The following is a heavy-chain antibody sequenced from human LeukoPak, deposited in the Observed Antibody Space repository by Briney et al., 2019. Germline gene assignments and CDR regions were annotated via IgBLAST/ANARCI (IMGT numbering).Heavy chain of an antibody. J-gene: IGHJ4*02. CDR2: ISVDGDTT. CDR3: AQGYSSGWFPN. V-gene: IGHV3-23*01. Sequence: PGGSLRLSCAVSGFSISSYGMSWVRQPPGKGLEWISAISVDGDTTYYADSVKGRFIISRDNSGNTLYLQMNSLRTEDTAVYYCAQGYSSGWFPNWGQGSLVSVSS. D-gene: IGHD6-19*01. CDR1: GFSISSYG.